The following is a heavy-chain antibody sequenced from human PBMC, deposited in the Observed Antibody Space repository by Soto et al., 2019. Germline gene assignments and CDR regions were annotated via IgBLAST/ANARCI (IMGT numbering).Heavy chain of an antibody. V-gene: IGHV4-39*01. D-gene: IGHD2-15*01. CDR1: GGSISSSSYY. Sequence: SETLSLTCTVSGGSISSSSYYWGWIRQPPGKGPEWIGSIYYSGSTYYNPSLKSRVTISVDTSKNQFSLKLSSVTAADTAVYYCARHEEGYCSGGSCYRGWFDPWGQGTLVTVSS. CDR3: ARHEEGYCSGGSCYRGWFDP. J-gene: IGHJ5*02. CDR2: IYYSGST.